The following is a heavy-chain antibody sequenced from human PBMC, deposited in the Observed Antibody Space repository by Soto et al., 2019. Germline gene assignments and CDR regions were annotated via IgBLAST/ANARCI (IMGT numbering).Heavy chain of an antibody. CDR3: ARVWYYDSSGYYAFDY. V-gene: IGHV1-18*01. CDR1: GDGFSNYG. J-gene: IGHJ4*02. CDR2: ISAYDGQT. D-gene: IGHD3-22*01. Sequence: GASVKVSCKASGDGFSNYGFSWVRQAPGQGLEWMGWISAYDGQTNYTKKFQGRVTMTTGTSSSTAYMELRSLRSDDTAVYYCARVWYYDSSGYYAFDYWGLGTLVTVSS.